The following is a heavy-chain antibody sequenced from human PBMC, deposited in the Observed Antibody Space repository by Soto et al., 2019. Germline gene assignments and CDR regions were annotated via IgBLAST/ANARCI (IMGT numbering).Heavy chain of an antibody. CDR3: ATLKWDQPRGFFEY. J-gene: IGHJ4*02. V-gene: IGHV1-24*01. CDR2: FDPEDGET. CDR1: GYTLTELS. D-gene: IGHD1-26*01. Sequence: ASVKVSCKVSGYTLTELSMHWVRQAPGKGLEWMGGFDPEDGETIYAQKFQDRVTMTEDTSTDTAYMELSSLRSEDTAVYYCATLKWDQPRGFFEYWGQGTLVTVSS.